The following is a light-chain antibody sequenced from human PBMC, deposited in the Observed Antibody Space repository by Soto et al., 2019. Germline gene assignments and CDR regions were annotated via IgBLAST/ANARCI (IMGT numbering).Light chain of an antibody. Sequence: QSALTQPPSASGSPGQSVTISCTGTSSDVGGYNYVSWYQQHPGKAPKLIIYEVNKRPSGVPDRFSGSKSGNTASLTGSGLQAEDEDDYYCSSYAGSDVFVFGTGTKLTVL. V-gene: IGLV2-8*01. CDR3: SSYAGSDVFV. CDR2: EVN. J-gene: IGLJ1*01. CDR1: SSDVGGYNY.